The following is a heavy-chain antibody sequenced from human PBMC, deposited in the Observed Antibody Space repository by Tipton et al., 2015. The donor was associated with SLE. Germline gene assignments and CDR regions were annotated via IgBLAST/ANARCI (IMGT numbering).Heavy chain of an antibody. CDR3: ARTTYNWNYSDF. V-gene: IGHV4-59*01. D-gene: IGHD1-20*01. CDR2: IYYSGST. CDR1: GGSIRSYY. Sequence: GLVKPSETLSLTCTVSGGSIRSYYWAWVRQPPGKGLEWIGYIYYSGSTNYNPSLKSRVTISVDTPKNQFSLKLSSVTAADTAVYYCARTTYNWNYSDFWGQGTLVTVSS. J-gene: IGHJ4*02.